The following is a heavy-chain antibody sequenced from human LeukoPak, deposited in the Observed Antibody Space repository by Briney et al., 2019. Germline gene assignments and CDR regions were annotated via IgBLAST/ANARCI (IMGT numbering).Heavy chain of an antibody. D-gene: IGHD3-10*01. V-gene: IGHV3-23*01. J-gene: IGHJ6*02. CDR1: GFTFSSYA. CDR2: IWGSGGST. Sequence: GGSLRLSCAASGFTFSSYAMSWVRQAPGKGVEWVSSIWGSGGSTNCADCVKCRFTISRDNSKNTLYLQMNSLSAEDTAVYYCAKSPEPTYYYGLPLFYYYYGMDVWGQGTTVTVSS. CDR3: AKSPEPTYYYGLPLFYYYYGMDV.